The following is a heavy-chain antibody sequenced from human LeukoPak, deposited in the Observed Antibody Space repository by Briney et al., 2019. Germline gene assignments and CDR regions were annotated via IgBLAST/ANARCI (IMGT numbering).Heavy chain of an antibody. CDR1: GFTFSSYG. V-gene: IGHV3-33*01. Sequence: GRSLTLSCAASGFTFSSYGMHWVRQDPGRGLEWLAVIWYDGSNKYYADSVKGRFTISRDNSKNTLYLQMNSLRAEDTAVYYCARVQAGDSDAFDIWGQGTMVTVSS. CDR2: IWYDGSNK. CDR3: ARVQAGDSDAFDI. J-gene: IGHJ3*02. D-gene: IGHD2-21*02.